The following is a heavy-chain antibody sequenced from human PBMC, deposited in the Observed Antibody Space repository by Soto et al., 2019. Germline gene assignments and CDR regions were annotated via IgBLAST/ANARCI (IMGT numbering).Heavy chain of an antibody. D-gene: IGHD2-15*01. CDR3: ASYCSGGSCYPDYFDY. CDR2: IYYSGST. Sequence: QVQLQESGPGLVKPSQTLSLTCTVSGGSISSGDYYWSWIRQPPGKGLEWIGYIYYSGSTYYNPSPKRRVTISVXTXKXXFSLKLSSVTAADTAVYYCASYCSGGSCYPDYFDYWGQGTLVTVSS. V-gene: IGHV4-30-4*01. CDR1: GGSISSGDYY. J-gene: IGHJ4*02.